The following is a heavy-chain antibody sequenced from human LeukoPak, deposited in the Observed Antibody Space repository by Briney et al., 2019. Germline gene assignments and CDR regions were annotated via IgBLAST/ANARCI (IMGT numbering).Heavy chain of an antibody. D-gene: IGHD6-13*01. CDR2: IYSGGST. Sequence: QTGGSLRLSCAASGFTVSSNYMSWVRQAPGKGLEWVSVIYSGGSTYYADSVKGRFTISRDNSKNTLYLQMNGLRAEDTAVYYCAREVRKAAAGPTRYFQHWGQGTLVTVSS. CDR3: AREVRKAAAGPTRYFQH. CDR1: GFTVSSNY. J-gene: IGHJ1*01. V-gene: IGHV3-66*01.